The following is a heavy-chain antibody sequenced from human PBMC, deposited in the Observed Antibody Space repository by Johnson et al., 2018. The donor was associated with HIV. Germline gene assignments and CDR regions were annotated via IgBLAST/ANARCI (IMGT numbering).Heavy chain of an antibody. D-gene: IGHD3-10*02. J-gene: IGHJ3*02. CDR1: GFTFSSYG. CDR3: AKTPGENWYYSVGPDAFDI. Sequence: QVQLVESGGGVVQPGRSLRLSCAASGFTFSSYGMHWVRQAPCKGLEWVAVISYDGNNKYYVDSVKGRFTISRDNSKNTLYLQMNSLRAEDTAVYYCAKTPGENWYYSVGPDAFDIWRQGTMVTVSS. V-gene: IGHV3-30*18. CDR2: ISYDGNNK.